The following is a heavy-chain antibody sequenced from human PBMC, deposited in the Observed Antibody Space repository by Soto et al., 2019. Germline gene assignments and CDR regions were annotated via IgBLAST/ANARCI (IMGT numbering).Heavy chain of an antibody. J-gene: IGHJ5*02. Sequence: QVQLQQWGAGLLKPSETLSLTCAVYGGSFSGYYWSWIRQPPGKGLEWIGEINHSGSTNYNPSLKSRVTISVDTSKNQFSLKLSSVTAADTAVYYCARVRTVRNWFDPWGQGTLVTVSS. CDR3: ARVRTVRNWFDP. CDR1: GGSFSGYY. CDR2: INHSGST. D-gene: IGHD4-4*01. V-gene: IGHV4-34*01.